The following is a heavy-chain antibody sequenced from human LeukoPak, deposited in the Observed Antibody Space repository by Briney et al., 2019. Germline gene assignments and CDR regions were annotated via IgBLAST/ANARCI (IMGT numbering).Heavy chain of an antibody. D-gene: IGHD3-10*01. V-gene: IGHV1-2*06. J-gene: IGHJ4*02. Sequence: ASVKVSCKASGYTFTGYHLHWVRQAPGQGLEWMGRINPNSGGTNYAQKFQGRVTMTRDTSTSTAYMELSSLRSEDTAVYYCAKDGGSYSADYWGQGTLVTVSS. CDR2: INPNSGGT. CDR1: GYTFTGYH. CDR3: AKDGGSYSADY.